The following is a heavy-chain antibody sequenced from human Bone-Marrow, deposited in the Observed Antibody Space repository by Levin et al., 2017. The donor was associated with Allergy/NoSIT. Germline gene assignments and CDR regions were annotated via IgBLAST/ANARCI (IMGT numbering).Heavy chain of an antibody. J-gene: IGHJ3*02. CDR2: INTGNGDT. CDR3: AKGGEDDYGDPDGFDI. D-gene: IGHD4-17*01. CDR1: GYTFTHYA. V-gene: IGHV1-3*04. Sequence: ASVKVSCKASGYTFTHYAIHWVRQAPGQRPEWVGWINTGNGDTKYSQQFQGRVAIARNTSASTAKMELSSLTSEDTAVYYCAKGGEDDYGDPDGFDIWGQGTMVTVSS.